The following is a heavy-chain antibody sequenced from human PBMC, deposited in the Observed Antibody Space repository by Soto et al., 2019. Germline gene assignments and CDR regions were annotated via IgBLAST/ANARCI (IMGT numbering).Heavy chain of an antibody. CDR2: ISSSSGYI. V-gene: IGHV3-21*01. Sequence: PGGSLRLSCAASGFTFSTYSMNWVRQAPGKGLEWVSSISSSSGYIYYADSGKGRFTISRDDAKNSLSLQMNSLRAEDTAVYYCARVRSYSYGQGYGMDVWGLGSTVTVYS. J-gene: IGHJ6*01. CDR3: ARVRSYSYGQGYGMDV. CDR1: GFTFSTYS. D-gene: IGHD5-18*01.